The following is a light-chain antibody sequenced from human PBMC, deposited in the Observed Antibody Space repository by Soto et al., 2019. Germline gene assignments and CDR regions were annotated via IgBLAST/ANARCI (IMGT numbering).Light chain of an antibody. CDR2: DAS. J-gene: IGKJ2*02. Sequence: EIVLTQSPATLSLSPGERATLSCRASQSVSSYLAGYQQKPGQAPRLLIYDASNMTTGIPARFSGSGSGTDFTLTISSLEPEDFAVYYCQQRSNWPPWTFGQGTKLEIK. V-gene: IGKV3-11*01. CDR3: QQRSNWPPWT. CDR1: QSVSSY.